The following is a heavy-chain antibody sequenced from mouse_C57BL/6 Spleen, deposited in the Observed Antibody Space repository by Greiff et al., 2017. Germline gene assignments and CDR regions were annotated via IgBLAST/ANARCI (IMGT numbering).Heavy chain of an antibody. CDR2: ISDGGSYT. CDR3: ARVYRGAMDY. D-gene: IGHD2-3*01. V-gene: IGHV5-4*03. J-gene: IGHJ4*01. CDR1: GFTFSSYA. Sequence: EVKVVESGGGLVKPGGSLKLSCAASGFTFSSYAMSWVRQTPEKRLEWVATISDGGSYTYYPDNVKGRFTISRDNAKNNLYLQMSHLKSEDTAMYYCARVYRGAMDYWGQGTSVTVSS.